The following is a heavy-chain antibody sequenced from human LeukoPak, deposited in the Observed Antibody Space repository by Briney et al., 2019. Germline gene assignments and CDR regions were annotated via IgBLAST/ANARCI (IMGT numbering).Heavy chain of an antibody. D-gene: IGHD6-13*01. V-gene: IGHV1-69*13. Sequence: ASVKVSCKASGSTFSSNGISWVRQAPGQGLEWMGGIIPVFGAPNYAQKFQDRVTITADESTSTAYMELSSLRSEDTAVYYCARDGAAYSSSWSWDYWGQGTLVTVSS. J-gene: IGHJ4*02. CDR1: GSTFSSNG. CDR3: ARDGAAYSSSWSWDY. CDR2: IIPVFGAP.